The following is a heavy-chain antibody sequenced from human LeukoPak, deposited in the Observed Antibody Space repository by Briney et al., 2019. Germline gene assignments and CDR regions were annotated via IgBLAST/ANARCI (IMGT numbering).Heavy chain of an antibody. CDR3: ARDIGNGYSGYGVY. J-gene: IGHJ4*02. D-gene: IGHD5-12*01. Sequence: ASVNVSCTASGYTFTSYYMHWVRQVPGQGLEWMGIINPSGGSTSYAQKFQGRVTMTRDTSTSTVYMELSSLRSEDTALYYCARDIGNGYSGYGVYWGQGTLVTVSS. CDR2: INPSGGST. V-gene: IGHV1-46*01. CDR1: GYTFTSYY.